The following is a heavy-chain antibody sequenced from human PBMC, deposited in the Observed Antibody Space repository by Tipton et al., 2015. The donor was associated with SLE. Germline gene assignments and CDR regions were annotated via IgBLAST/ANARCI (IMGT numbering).Heavy chain of an antibody. CDR3: ARCSSGWYNIFYYYMDV. D-gene: IGHD6-19*01. J-gene: IGHJ6*03. Sequence: TLSLTCAVSGYSISSGYYWGWIRQPPGKGLEWIGSIYHSGSTYYNPSLKSRVTISVDTSKNQFSLKLNSVTAADTAVYYCARCSSGWYNIFYYYMDVWGKGTTVTVSS. V-gene: IGHV4-38-2*01. CDR1: GYSISSGYY. CDR2: IYHSGST.